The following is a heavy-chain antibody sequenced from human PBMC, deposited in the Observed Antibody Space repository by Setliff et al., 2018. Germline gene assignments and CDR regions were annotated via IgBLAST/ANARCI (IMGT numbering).Heavy chain of an antibody. Sequence: PGGSLRLSCAASGFTFSNDWMSWVRQAPGKGLEWIGHIKSKTDGGTTDYAAPVKGRFTISRDDSKNTLYLQMNSLKTEDTAVYYCARAADSYGPPRSYMDVWGKGTTVTVSS. D-gene: IGHD5-18*01. J-gene: IGHJ6*03. CDR2: IKSKTDGGTT. CDR1: GFTFSNDW. CDR3: ARAADSYGPPRSYMDV. V-gene: IGHV3-15*01.